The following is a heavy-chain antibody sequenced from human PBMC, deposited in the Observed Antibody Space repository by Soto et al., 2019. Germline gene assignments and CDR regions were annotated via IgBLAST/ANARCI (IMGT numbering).Heavy chain of an antibody. CDR2: ISHSGST. CDR1: GGSFSGYY. D-gene: IGHD5-12*01. CDR3: ARRSSGYDSPYYYYYMDV. J-gene: IGHJ6*03. V-gene: IGHV4-34*01. Sequence: PSETLSLTCAVYGGSFSGYYWSWIRQPPGKGLEWIGEISHSGSTNYNPSLKSRVTISVDTSKNQFSLKLSSVTAADTAVYYCARRSSGYDSPYYYYYMDVWGKGTTVTVSS.